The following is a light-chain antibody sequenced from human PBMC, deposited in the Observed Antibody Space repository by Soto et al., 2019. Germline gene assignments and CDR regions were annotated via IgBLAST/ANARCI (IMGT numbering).Light chain of an antibody. CDR2: DVS. V-gene: IGLV2-14*01. Sequence: QSALTQPASVSGSPGQSITISCTGTSSDVGGYTYVSWYQQHPGKAPKLMIYDVSNRPSGVSNRFSCSESGNTASLTSSGLQAEDEDDYYWSSYTISTTLFGGETQLTVL. CDR3: SSYTISTTL. CDR1: SSDVGGYTY. J-gene: IGLJ2*01.